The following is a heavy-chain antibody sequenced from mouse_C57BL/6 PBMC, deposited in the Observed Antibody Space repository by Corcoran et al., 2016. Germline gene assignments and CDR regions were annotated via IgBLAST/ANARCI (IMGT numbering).Heavy chain of an antibody. CDR3: AFTTVVAPFDY. V-gene: IGHV1-76*01. D-gene: IGHD1-1*01. Sequence: QVQLKQSGAELVRPGASVKLSCKASGYTFTDYYINWVKQRPGQGLEWIARIYPGSGNTYYNEKFKGKATLTAEKSSSTAYMQLSSLTSEDSAVYFCAFTTVVAPFDYWGQGTTLTVSS. CDR1: GYTFTDYY. CDR2: IYPGSGNT. J-gene: IGHJ2*01.